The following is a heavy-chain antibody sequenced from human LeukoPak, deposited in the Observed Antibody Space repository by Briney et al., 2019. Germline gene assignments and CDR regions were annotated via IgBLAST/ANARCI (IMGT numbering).Heavy chain of an antibody. CDR3: ARQRDWYFDL. CDR2: FYYSGST. CDR1: GGSISSSSYY. V-gene: IGHV4-39*01. J-gene: IGHJ2*01. Sequence: SETLSLTCTVSGGSISSSSYYWGWIRQPPGKGLKWIGSFYYSGSTYYNPSLKSRVTISVDTSKNQFSLKLSSVTAADTAVYYCARQRDWYFDLWGRGTLVTVSS.